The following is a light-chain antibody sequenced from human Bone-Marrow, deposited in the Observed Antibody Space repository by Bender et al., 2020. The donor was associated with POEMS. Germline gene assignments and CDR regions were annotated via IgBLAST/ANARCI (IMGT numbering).Light chain of an antibody. CDR1: SSDVGAYDL. V-gene: IGLV2-14*02. CDR2: EVN. CDR3: SSYTTSNTLV. Sequence: QSALTQPASVSGSPGQSITISCTGTSSDVGAYDLVSWFRQYPGKAPKLMIYEVNKRPSGVSDRFSGSKSGNTASLTISGLQAEDEADYYCSSYTTSNTLVFGGGTNLAVL. J-gene: IGLJ2*01.